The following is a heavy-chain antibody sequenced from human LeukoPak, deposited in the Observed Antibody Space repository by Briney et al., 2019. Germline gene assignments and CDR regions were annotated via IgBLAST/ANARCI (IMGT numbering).Heavy chain of an antibody. V-gene: IGHV3-23*01. CDR1: GFTFPSYA. J-gene: IGHJ4*02. CDR3: AKGTTKWELYDY. Sequence: GGSLRLSCAASGFTFPSYAMSWVRQAPGKGLVWVSAISGSDDRTYYADSLKGRFTISRDNSKNTLYLQMNTLRVEDTAVYYCAKGTTKWELYDYWGQGTLVTVSS. D-gene: IGHD1-26*01. CDR2: ISGSDDRT.